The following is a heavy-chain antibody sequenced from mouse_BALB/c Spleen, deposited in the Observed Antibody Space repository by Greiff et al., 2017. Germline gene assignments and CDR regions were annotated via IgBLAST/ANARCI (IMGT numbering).Heavy chain of an antibody. CDR2: ISNGGGST. J-gene: IGHJ2*01. Sequence: EVKVVESGGGLVQPGGSLKLSCAASGFTFSSYTMSWVRQTPEKRLEWVAYISNGGGSTYYPDTVKGRFTISRDNAKNTLYLQMSSLKSEDTAMYYCARQYGNYLYYFDYWGQGTTLTVSS. CDR1: GFTFSSYT. CDR3: ARQYGNYLYYFDY. V-gene: IGHV5-12-2*01. D-gene: IGHD2-1*01.